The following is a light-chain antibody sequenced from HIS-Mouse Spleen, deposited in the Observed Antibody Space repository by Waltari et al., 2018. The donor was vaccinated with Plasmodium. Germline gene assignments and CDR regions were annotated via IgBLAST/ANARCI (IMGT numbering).Light chain of an antibody. J-gene: IGKJ1*01. CDR2: AAS. V-gene: IGKV1-39*01. CDR3: QQSYSTWT. Sequence: DIQMTQSPSSLSASVGDRVTITCRASQSISSYLNWYQQKPGKAPKLRIYAASSLQSGVPSRFSGSGSGTDFTLSSSSLQPEDFATYYCQQSYSTWTFGQGTKVEIK. CDR1: QSISSY.